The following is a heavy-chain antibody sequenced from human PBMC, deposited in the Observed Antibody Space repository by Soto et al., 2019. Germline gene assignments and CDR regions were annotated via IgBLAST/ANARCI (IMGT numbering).Heavy chain of an antibody. V-gene: IGHV1-69*06. J-gene: IGHJ4*02. CDR1: GGTFSSYS. CDR3: ARAGGLLLPPPYYFDY. Sequence: SVNVSCKSAGGTFSSYSISWGRQAPGQGLEWMGGIIPIFGTANYAQKFRGRVTITADKSTSTAYMELSSLRSEDTAVYYCARAGGLLLPPPYYFDYWGQGTLVTVSS. D-gene: IGHD1-26*01. CDR2: IIPIFGTA.